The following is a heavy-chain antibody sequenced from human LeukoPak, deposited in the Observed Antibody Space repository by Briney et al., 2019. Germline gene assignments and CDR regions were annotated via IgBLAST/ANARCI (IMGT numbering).Heavy chain of an antibody. CDR2: INHSGST. CDR1: GGSFSGYY. D-gene: IGHD3-3*01. CDR3: ARGPKRPIFGVVTPAPTDY. Sequence: SETLSLTCAVYGGSFSGYYWSWIRQPPGKGLEWIGEINHSGSTNYNPSLKSRVTISVDTSKNQFPLKLSSVTAADTAVYYCARGPKRPIFGVVTPAPTDYWGQGTLVTVSS. V-gene: IGHV4-34*01. J-gene: IGHJ4*02.